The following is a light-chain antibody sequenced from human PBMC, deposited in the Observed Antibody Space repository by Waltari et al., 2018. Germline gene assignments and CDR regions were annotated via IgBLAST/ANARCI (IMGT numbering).Light chain of an antibody. V-gene: IGKV2-28*01. CDR2: LGS. J-gene: IGKJ5*01. CDR3: MQALQTPVT. Sequence: DIVMTQSPLSLPVTPGEPASISCRSSQSLLHSNGYKYLDWYLQKPGQSQQLLIYLGSDRASGVPARFSGSGSGTDFTLKISRVEAEDVGVYYCMQALQTPVTFGQGTRLEIK. CDR1: QSLLHSNGYKY.